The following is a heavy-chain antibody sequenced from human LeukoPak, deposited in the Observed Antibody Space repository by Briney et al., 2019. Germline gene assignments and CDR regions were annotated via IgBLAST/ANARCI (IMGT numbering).Heavy chain of an antibody. CDR3: ARSGIQLWFGFDY. V-gene: IGHV4-61*05. Sequence: SETLSLTCTVSGGSISSSSYYWGWIRQPPGKGLEWIGRINSRGSTNYNPSFKSRVTISIDTSKNQFSLKLSSVTAADTAVYYCARSGIQLWFGFDYWGQGTRVTVSS. J-gene: IGHJ4*02. CDR2: INSRGST. CDR1: GGSISSSSYY. D-gene: IGHD3-10*01.